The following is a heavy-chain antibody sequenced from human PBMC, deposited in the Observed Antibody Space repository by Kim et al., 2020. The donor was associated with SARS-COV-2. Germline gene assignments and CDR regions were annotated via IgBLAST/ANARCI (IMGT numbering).Heavy chain of an antibody. D-gene: IGHD6-19*01. J-gene: IGHJ6*02. CDR2: ISSSSSTI. CDR3: ARDRQPPVYSSGWYPSYYGMDV. CDR1: GFTFSSYS. Sequence: GGSLRLSCAASGFTFSSYSMNWVRQAPGKGLEWVSYISSSSSTIYYADSVKGRFTISRDNAKNSLYLQMNSLRAEDTAVYYCARDRQPPVYSSGWYPSYYGMDVWGQGTTVTVSS. V-gene: IGHV3-48*04.